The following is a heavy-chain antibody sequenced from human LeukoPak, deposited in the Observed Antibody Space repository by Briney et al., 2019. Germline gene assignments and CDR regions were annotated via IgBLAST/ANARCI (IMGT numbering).Heavy chain of an antibody. CDR2: IYYSGTA. D-gene: IGHD6-6*01. CDR1: GDSITNPKW. Sequence: SGTLSLTCAVSGDSITNPKWWSWVRRPPGKGLEWLGEIYYSGTANYNPSLGSRVTISVDKSKNQLSLKLSSVSAADTAVYYCARTDKRIRIAARLDYWGQGTLVTVSS. CDR3: ARTDKRIRIAARLDY. V-gene: IGHV4-4*02. J-gene: IGHJ4*02.